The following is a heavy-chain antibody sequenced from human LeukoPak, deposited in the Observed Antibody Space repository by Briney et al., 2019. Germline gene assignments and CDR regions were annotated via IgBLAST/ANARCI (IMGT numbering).Heavy chain of an antibody. CDR2: INHSGST. V-gene: IGHV4-34*01. Sequence: SETLSLTCAVYGGSFSGYYWSWIRQPPGKGLEWIGEINHSGSTNYNPSLKSRVTISVDTSKNQFSLKLSSVTAADTAVYYCAPGGGITATTLWFDPWGQGTLVTVSS. J-gene: IGHJ5*02. CDR1: GGSFSGYY. CDR3: APGGGITATTLWFDP. D-gene: IGHD1-7*01.